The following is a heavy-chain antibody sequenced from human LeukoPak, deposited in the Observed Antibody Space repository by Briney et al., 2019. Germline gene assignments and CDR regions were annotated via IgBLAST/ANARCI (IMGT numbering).Heavy chain of an antibody. CDR2: IISSSSHI. CDR1: GFTFSSDS. D-gene: IGHD2-2*01. Sequence: PGGSLGLSCAASGFTFSSDSMNWVRQAPGKELEWVSSIISSSSHIYYADSVKGRFTISRDNAKNSLYLQMNSLRAEDTAVYYCARARAPSNGRVLYYMDVWGKGTTVTVSS. V-gene: IGHV3-21*01. CDR3: ARARAPSNGRVLYYMDV. J-gene: IGHJ6*03.